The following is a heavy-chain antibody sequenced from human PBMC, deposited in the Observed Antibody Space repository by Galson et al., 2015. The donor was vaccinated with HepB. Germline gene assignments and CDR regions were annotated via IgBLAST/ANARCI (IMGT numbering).Heavy chain of an antibody. CDR2: IWYDGSNK. CDR1: GFTFSSYG. D-gene: IGHD3-3*01. J-gene: IGHJ6*02. V-gene: IGHV3-33*01. Sequence: SLRLSCAASGFTFSSYGMHWVRQAPGKGLEWVAVIWYDGSNKYYADSVKGRFTISRDNSKNTLYLQMNSLRAEDTAVYYCARDLLRYDCWSGSAGGYYYYYRTAVWGHGTTVTASS. CDR3: ARDLLRYDCWSGSAGGYYYYYRTAV.